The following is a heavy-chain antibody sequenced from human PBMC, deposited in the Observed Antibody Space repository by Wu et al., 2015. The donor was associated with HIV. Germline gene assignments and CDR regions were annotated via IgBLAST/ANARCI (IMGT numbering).Heavy chain of an antibody. Sequence: QVQLVQFGAEVKKPGSSVKVTCKASGDGFTSYAVSWVRQAPGQGLKWMGGINPLFGTTQHTQRFQDRPTFSTDESKTTVYMELSSLRSEDTAVYYCARNTDSVATSLYSLGVWGPGTTVTVSS. D-gene: IGHD5-12*01. CDR3: ARNTDSVATSLYSLGV. V-gene: IGHV1-69*05. CDR2: INPLFGTT. CDR1: GDGFTSYA. J-gene: IGHJ6*02.